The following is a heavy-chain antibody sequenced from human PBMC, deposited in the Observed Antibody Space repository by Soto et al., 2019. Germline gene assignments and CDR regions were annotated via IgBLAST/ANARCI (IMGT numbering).Heavy chain of an antibody. J-gene: IGHJ5*02. Sequence: EVQLLESGGGLVQPGGSLRLSCAASGFNFRNYAMSWVRQAPGKGLEWVSTISSGDAFTYYADSVKGRFTISRDYSKSTRYLQRNTLRAEDTAVYYCAKDRQDSSFSWGQGTLVTVSS. CDR3: AKDRQDSSFS. CDR2: ISSGDAFT. CDR1: GFNFRNYA. D-gene: IGHD6-19*01. V-gene: IGHV3-23*01.